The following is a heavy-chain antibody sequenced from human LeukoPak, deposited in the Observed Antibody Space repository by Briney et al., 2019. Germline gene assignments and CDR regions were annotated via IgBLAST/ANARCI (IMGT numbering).Heavy chain of an antibody. CDR2: IWYDGSNK. J-gene: IGHJ4*02. CDR3: ARGRGVVTARTTYYFDY. Sequence: GRSLRLSCAASGFTFSSYGMHWVRQAPGKGLEWVAVIWYDGSNKYYADSVKGRFTISRDNSKNTLYLQMNSLRAEDTAVYYCARGRGVVTARTTYYFDYWGQGTLVTVSS. CDR1: GFTFSSYG. V-gene: IGHV3-33*01. D-gene: IGHD2-21*02.